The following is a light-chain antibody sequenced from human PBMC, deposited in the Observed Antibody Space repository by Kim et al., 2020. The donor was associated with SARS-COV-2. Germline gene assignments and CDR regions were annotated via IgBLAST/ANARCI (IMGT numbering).Light chain of an antibody. CDR3: NSRDSSGNHLV. CDR2: GRN. V-gene: IGLV3-19*01. CDR1: TLRNYY. J-gene: IGLJ3*02. Sequence: GQTVRLTLPSDTLRNYYASLYQQKPLQAPIVVIYGRNDPPSGIPDRFSGSNSGNTASLTITGAQAEDEANYYCNSRDSSGNHLVFGGGTQLTVL.